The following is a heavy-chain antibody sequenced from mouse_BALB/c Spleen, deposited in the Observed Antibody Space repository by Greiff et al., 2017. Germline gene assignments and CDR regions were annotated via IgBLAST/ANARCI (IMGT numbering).Heavy chain of an antibody. CDR3: TSRITTVPYWYFDV. CDR2: IYPGNSDT. J-gene: IGHJ1*01. CDR1: GYSFTSYW. D-gene: IGHD1-1*01. Sequence: DVKLQESGTVLARPGASVKMSCTASGYSFTSYWMHWVKQRPGQGLEWIGAIYPGNSDTSYNQKFKGKAKLTAVTSASMAYMELSSLTNEDSAVNYCTSRITTVPYWYFDVWGAGTTVTVSS. V-gene: IGHV1-5*01.